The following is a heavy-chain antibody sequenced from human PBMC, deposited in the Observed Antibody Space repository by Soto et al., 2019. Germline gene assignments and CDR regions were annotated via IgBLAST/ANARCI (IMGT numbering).Heavy chain of an antibody. D-gene: IGHD5-12*01. CDR3: AREMARISLGAFDI. CDR2: TNTDGSAT. CDR1: GFGFSSYW. Sequence: GGSLRLSCAASGFGFSSYWMHWVRQAPGEGLVWVSRTNTDGSATTYADSVRGRFTSFRDNAKNTLFLQMTSLGVEDTAVYYWAREMARISLGAFDIWGEGTMVTVS. J-gene: IGHJ3*02. V-gene: IGHV3-74*01.